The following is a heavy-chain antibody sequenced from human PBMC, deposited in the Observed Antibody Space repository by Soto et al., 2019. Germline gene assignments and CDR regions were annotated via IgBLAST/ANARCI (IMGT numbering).Heavy chain of an antibody. CDR3: ARDLGYCTNGVCSDAFDI. CDR2: INAGNGNT. V-gene: IGHV1-3*01. Sequence: EASVKVSCKAGGYVFTSYAMHWVRQAPGQKLEWMGWINAGNGNTKYSQKFQGRVTITRDTSASTAYMELSSLRSEDTAVYYCARDLGYCTNGVCSDAFDIWGQGTMVTVSS. D-gene: IGHD2-8*01. J-gene: IGHJ3*02. CDR1: GYVFTSYA.